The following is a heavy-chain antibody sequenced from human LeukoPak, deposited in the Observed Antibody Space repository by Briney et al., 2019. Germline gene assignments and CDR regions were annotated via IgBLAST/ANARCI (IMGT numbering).Heavy chain of an antibody. CDR2: MYYSGST. CDR1: GGSISSSSYF. CDR3: ARHIVATIFDY. J-gene: IGHJ4*02. V-gene: IGHV4-39*07. D-gene: IGHD5-12*01. Sequence: SETLSLTCTVSGGSISSSSYFWGWIRQPPGKGLEWIGSMYYSGSTYYNPSLKSRVTISVDTSKDQFSLKLSSVTAADTAVYYCARHIVATIFDYWGQGTLVTVSS.